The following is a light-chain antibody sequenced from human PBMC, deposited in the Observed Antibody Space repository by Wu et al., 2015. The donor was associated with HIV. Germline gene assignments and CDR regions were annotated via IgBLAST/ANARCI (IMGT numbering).Light chain of an antibody. CDR3: QQYGSYPYS. CDR2: DAS. V-gene: IGKV3-15*01. J-gene: IGKJ2*03. Sequence: EIVMTQSPVTLSVSPGESATLSCRASQTVKNNLAWSQQRPGQAPRLLIYDASTRATGIPARFTGRGSGTEFTLTISSMQSEDFAVYYCQQYGSYPYSFGQGTKLEIK. CDR1: QTVKNN.